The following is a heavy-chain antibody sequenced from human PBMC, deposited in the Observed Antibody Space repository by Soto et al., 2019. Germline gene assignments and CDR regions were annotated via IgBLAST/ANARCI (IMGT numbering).Heavy chain of an antibody. V-gene: IGHV3-21*01. CDR3: ARGGASKSGHLWYFDF. D-gene: IGHD2-8*02. J-gene: IGHJ2*01. CDR1: GFTLDSYT. Sequence: EVQVVESGGGLVRPGGSLRLSCTASGFTLDSYTMNWLRQAPGGGLEWVSSVSATTTYKYYADSVKGRFTISRDNAKNSLYLQTNSLRSEDTAVYYCARGGASKSGHLWYFDFWGRGTLVTVSS. CDR2: VSATTTYK.